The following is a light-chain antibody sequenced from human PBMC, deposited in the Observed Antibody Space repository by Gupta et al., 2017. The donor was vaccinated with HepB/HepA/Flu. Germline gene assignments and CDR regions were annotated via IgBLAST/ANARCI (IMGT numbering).Light chain of an antibody. V-gene: IGKV1-9*01. J-gene: IGKJ4*01. Sequence: DIQLTQSPSFLSASVGDSITITCRASQGIRSHLSSHQQHPGRAPKLLIYSASTLQSAVPSRFSGRGSGAXFTPTIXSRQPEDFATYYCLQFDHYPLTFGXGTKVEIK. CDR3: LQFDHYPLT. CDR1: QGIRSH. CDR2: SAS.